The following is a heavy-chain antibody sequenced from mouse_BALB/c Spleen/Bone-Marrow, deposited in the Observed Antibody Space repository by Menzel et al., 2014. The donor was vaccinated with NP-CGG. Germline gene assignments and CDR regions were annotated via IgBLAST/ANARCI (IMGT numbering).Heavy chain of an antibody. CDR1: GFTFSSFG. D-gene: IGHD2-10*02. J-gene: IGHJ3*01. CDR2: ISSGSSTI. V-gene: IGHV5-17*02. CDR3: AREYGNCWFAY. Sequence: EVKLVESGGGLVQPGGSRKLSCAASGFTFSSFGMHWVRQAPEKGLEWVAYISSGSSTIYYADTVKGRFTISRDNPKNTLFLRMTSLRSEDTAMYYCAREYGNCWFAYWGQGTLVTVSA.